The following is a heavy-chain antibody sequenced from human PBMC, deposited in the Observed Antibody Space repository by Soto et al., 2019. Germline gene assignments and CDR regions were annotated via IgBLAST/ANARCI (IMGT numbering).Heavy chain of an antibody. V-gene: IGHV1-18*01. CDR2: ISAYNGNT. CDR1: GYTFTSYG. J-gene: IGHJ6*02. D-gene: IGHD6-13*01. Sequence: GASVKVSCKASGYTFTSYGISWVRQAPGQGLEWMGWISAYNGNTNYAQKLQGRVTMTTDTSTSTAYMELRSLRSDYTAVYYCAREGAGDYYGMDVWGQGTTVTVSS. CDR3: AREGAGDYYGMDV.